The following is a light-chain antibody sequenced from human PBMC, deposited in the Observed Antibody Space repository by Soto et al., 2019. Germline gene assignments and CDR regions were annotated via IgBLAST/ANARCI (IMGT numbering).Light chain of an antibody. Sequence: QSVLTQPASVPGSPGQPITISCTGTSSDIGRYNYVSWSQQHPGKVPKLVIFEVNYRPAGVSDRFSGYKSGNTAYLTITGLQADDEADYYCTSCITAHTLCVFGRGTKVTVL. J-gene: IGLJ1*01. V-gene: IGLV2-14*01. CDR3: TSCITAHTLCV. CDR2: EVN. CDR1: SSDIGRYNY.